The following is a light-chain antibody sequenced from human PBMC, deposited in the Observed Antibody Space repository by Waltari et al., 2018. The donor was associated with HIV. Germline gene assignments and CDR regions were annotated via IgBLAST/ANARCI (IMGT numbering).Light chain of an antibody. CDR2: GAS. V-gene: IGKV3-15*01. CDR3: QQYHNWPPWT. J-gene: IGKJ1*01. Sequence: EIVMTQSPATLSVSPGERATLSCRASQSVSSNLAWYQQKPGQAPRLLIYGASTRTTGIPARFSGSGSGTEFTLTISSLQSEDFAVYYCQQYHNWPPWTFGQGTKVETK. CDR1: QSVSSN.